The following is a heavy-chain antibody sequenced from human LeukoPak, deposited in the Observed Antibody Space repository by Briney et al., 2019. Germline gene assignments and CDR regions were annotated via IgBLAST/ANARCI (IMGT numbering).Heavy chain of an antibody. CDR2: IYYSGST. CDR3: ARHLSYYYDGSGYYYSDAFDI. J-gene: IGHJ3*02. Sequence: SETLSLTCTVSGGSISSYYWSWIRQPPGKGLEWTGYIYYSGSTNYNPSLKSRVTISVDTSKNQFSLKLSSVTAADTAVYYCARHLSYYYDGSGYYYSDAFDIWGQGTMVTVSS. V-gene: IGHV4-59*01. D-gene: IGHD3-22*01. CDR1: GGSISSYY.